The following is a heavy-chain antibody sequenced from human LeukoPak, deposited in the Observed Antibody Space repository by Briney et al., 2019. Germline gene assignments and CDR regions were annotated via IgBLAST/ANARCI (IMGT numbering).Heavy chain of an antibody. Sequence: LETLSLTCAVYGGSFSGYYWSWIRQPPGKGLEWIGEINHSGSTNYNPSLKSRVTISVDTSKNRFSLKLSSVTAADTAVYYCARVRGLRPYYYYMDVWGKGTTVTVSS. CDR2: INHSGST. CDR1: GGSFSGYY. J-gene: IGHJ6*03. D-gene: IGHD5-12*01. V-gene: IGHV4-34*01. CDR3: ARVRGLRPYYYYMDV.